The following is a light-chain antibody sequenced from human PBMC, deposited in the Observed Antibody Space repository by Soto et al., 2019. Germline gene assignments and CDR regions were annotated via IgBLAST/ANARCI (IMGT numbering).Light chain of an antibody. V-gene: IGLV2-8*01. J-gene: IGLJ3*02. CDR3: SYSSGSNNSAV. Sequence: QSALTQPPSASGSPGQSVTISCTGTSSDVGGYNYVSWYQQHPGKAPKLIIYEDTKRPSGVPDRFSGSKSGNTASLTVSGLQAEDEADYYCSYSSGSNNSAVFGGGTKLTVL. CDR2: EDT. CDR1: SSDVGGYNY.